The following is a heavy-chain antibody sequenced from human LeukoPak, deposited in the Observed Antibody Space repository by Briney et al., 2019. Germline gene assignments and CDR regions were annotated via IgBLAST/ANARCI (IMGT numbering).Heavy chain of an antibody. V-gene: IGHV3-49*03. J-gene: IGHJ4*02. CDR1: GFTFGDYV. D-gene: IGHD3-10*01. CDR3: TRERALYGSGKDFDF. Sequence: PGRSLRLSCSASGFTFGDYVMSWFRQAPGKGLEWVGFIRNKDFGETTQYAAPVKGRFTISRDDSKNIAYLQMDSLKTEDTAVYFCTRERALYGSGKDFDFWGQGTLVTVSS. CDR2: IRNKDFGETT.